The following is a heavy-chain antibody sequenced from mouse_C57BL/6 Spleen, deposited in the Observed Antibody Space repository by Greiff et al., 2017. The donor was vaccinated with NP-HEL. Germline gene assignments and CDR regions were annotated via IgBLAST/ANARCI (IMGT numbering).Heavy chain of an antibody. CDR2: ISYDGSN. Sequence: DVQLQESGPGLVKPSQSLSLTCSVTGYSITSGYYWNWIRQFPGNKLEWMGYISYDGSNNYNPSLKNRISITRDTSKNQFFLKLNSVTTEDTATYYCARGHTGTRFAYWGQGTLVTVSA. CDR3: ARGHTGTRFAY. J-gene: IGHJ3*01. V-gene: IGHV3-6*01. D-gene: IGHD4-1*01. CDR1: GYSITSGYY.